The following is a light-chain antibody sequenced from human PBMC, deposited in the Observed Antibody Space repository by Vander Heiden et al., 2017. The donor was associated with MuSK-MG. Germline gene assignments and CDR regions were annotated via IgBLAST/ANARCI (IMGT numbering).Light chain of an antibody. J-gene: IGKJ4*01. V-gene: IGKV1-39*01. Sequence: DIQMTQSPSSLSASVGDRVTITCRASQSISSYLNWYQQKPGKAPELLIYAASTLQSGVPSRFSGSGSGTDFTLTISSLQPEDFATYYCQQSYNTPLTFGGGTKVKIK. CDR2: AAS. CDR3: QQSYNTPLT. CDR1: QSISSY.